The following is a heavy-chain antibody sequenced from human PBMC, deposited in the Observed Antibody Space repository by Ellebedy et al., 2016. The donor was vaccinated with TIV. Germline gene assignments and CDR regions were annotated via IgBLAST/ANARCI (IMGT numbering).Heavy chain of an antibody. Sequence: SETLSLTXTVSGGSISSYYWSWIRQPPGKGLEWIGYIYFSGSTNYNPSLKSRVTISVDTSKNQLSLKLSSVAAADTAVYYCARDGVYSHFDYWGQGTLVTVSS. J-gene: IGHJ4*02. CDR3: ARDGVYSHFDY. D-gene: IGHD5-18*01. CDR2: IYFSGST. CDR1: GGSISSYY. V-gene: IGHV4-59*13.